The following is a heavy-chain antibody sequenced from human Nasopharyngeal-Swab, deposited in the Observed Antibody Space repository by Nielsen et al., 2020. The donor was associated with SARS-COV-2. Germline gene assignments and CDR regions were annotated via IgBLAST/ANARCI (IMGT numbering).Heavy chain of an antibody. CDR3: AKDTGVAAVLYYFDY. V-gene: IGHV3-9*01. D-gene: IGHD6-13*01. CDR1: GFTFDDYA. CDR2: ISWNSGSI. J-gene: IGHJ4*02. Sequence: GGSLRLSCAASGFTFDDYAMHWVRQAPGKGLEWVSGISWNSGSIGYADSVKGRFTISRDNAKNSLYLQMNSLRAEDTALYYCAKDTGVAAVLYYFDYWGQGTLVTVSS.